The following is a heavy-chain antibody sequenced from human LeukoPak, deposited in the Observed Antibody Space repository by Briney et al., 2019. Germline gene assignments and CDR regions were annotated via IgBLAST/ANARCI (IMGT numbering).Heavy chain of an antibody. V-gene: IGHV3-30-3*01. CDR1: GFTFSSYA. CDR2: ISYDRSNK. Sequence: PGGSLRLSCAASGFTFSSYAMHWVRQAPGKGLEWVAVISYDRSNKYYADSVKGRFTISRDNSKNTLYLQMNSLRAEDTAVYYCARDYSRATMIVVVNHYYGMDVWGQGTAVTVSS. CDR3: ARDYSRATMIVVVNHYYGMDV. J-gene: IGHJ6*02. D-gene: IGHD3-22*01.